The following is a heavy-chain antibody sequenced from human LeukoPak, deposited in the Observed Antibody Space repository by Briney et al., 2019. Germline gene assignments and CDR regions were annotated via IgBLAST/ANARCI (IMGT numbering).Heavy chain of an antibody. CDR3: AKNSGSYYYYYYMDV. J-gene: IGHJ6*03. D-gene: IGHD1-26*01. CDR1: GFTFSSYA. V-gene: IGHV3-23*01. CDR2: ISGSGGST. Sequence: PGGSLRLSCAASGFTFSSYAMSWVRQAPGKGLEWVSAISGSGGSTYYADSVKGRFTISRDNSKNTLYLQMNSLRAEDTAVYYWAKNSGSYYYYYYMDVWGKGTTVTVSS.